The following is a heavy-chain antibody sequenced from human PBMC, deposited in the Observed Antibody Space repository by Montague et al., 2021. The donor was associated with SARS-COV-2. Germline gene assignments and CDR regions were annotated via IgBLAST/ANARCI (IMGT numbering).Heavy chain of an antibody. CDR1: GGSITNNIDY. V-gene: IGHV4-39*07. Sequence: SETLSLTCTVSGGSITNNIDYWAWIRQPPGKGLEWIGRISISGSTNYNPSLKSRVTISVDTSKNQFSLKLSSVTAADTAVYYCARDIAVAGLFDYWGQGTLVTVSS. CDR3: ARDIAVAGLFDY. D-gene: IGHD6-19*01. CDR2: ISISGST. J-gene: IGHJ4*02.